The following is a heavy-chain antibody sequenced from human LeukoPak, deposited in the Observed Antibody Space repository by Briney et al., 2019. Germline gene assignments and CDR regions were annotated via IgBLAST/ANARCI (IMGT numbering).Heavy chain of an antibody. J-gene: IGHJ3*02. CDR2: IYYSGST. D-gene: IGHD2-2*01. CDR3: ARYCSTTSCFPRNAFDI. Sequence: SETLSLTCTVSGGSISSYYWSWIRQPPGKGLEWIGYIYYSGSTNYNPSLKSRVTISVDTSKNQFSLKLSSVTAADTAVYYCARYCSTTSCFPRNAFDIWGRGTMVTVSS. V-gene: IGHV4-59*08. CDR1: GGSISSYY.